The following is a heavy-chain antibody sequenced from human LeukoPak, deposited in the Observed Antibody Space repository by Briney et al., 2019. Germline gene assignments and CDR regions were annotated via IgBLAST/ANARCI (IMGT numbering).Heavy chain of an antibody. J-gene: IGHJ4*02. D-gene: IGHD4-17*01. CDR1: GFTFSNYW. Sequence: GGSLRLSCAASGFTFSNYWMAWVRQSPGKGLEWVANIKQGGIEKNYVDSVRGRFTISRDNAKSSLFLQMSSLRVDDTAVYYCARDQDGALDYWGQGSLVTVSS. V-gene: IGHV3-7*01. CDR2: IKQGGIEK. CDR3: ARDQDGALDY.